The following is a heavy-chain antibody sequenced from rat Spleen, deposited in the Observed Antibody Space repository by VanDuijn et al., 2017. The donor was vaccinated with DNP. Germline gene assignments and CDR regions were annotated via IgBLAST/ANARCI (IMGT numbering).Heavy chain of an antibody. CDR1: GYSITSSFR. V-gene: IGHV3-3*01. J-gene: IGHJ3*01. CDR2: INSAGST. D-gene: IGHD5-1*01. CDR3: AIQLGVFDY. Sequence: EVQLQESGPGLVKPSQSLSLTCSVTGYSITSSFRWSWIRKFPGNKLEWMGYINSAGSTNYNPSLKSRISITRDTSKNQFFLQVNSVTTDDSATYYCAIQLGVFDYWGQGTLVTVSS.